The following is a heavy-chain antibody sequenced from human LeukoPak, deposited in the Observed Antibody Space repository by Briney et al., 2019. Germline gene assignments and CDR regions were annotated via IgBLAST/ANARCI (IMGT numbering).Heavy chain of an antibody. V-gene: IGHV4-59*08. CDR3: ARHPATYYYDSSGYFDY. Sequence: SETLSLTCTVSGGSISSYYRSWIRQPPGKGLEWIGYIYYSGSTNYNPSLKSRVTISVDTSKNQFSLKLSSVTAADTAVYYCARHPATYYYDSSGYFDYWGQGTLVTVSS. D-gene: IGHD3-22*01. CDR2: IYYSGST. CDR1: GGSISSYY. J-gene: IGHJ4*02.